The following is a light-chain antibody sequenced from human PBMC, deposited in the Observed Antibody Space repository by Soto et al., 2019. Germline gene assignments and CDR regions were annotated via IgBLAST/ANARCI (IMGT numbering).Light chain of an antibody. J-gene: IGLJ1*01. CDR1: ASDVGGYDY. V-gene: IGLV2-14*01. CDR3: SSYRTSSAYV. Sequence: QSALTQPASVSGSPGQSITISCTGTASDVGGYDYVSWYQQHPGKAPKLMVYEVSYRPSGVSNRFSGSKSGNTASLTISGLQAEDEADYYCSSYRTSSAYVFGTGTKVTVL. CDR2: EVS.